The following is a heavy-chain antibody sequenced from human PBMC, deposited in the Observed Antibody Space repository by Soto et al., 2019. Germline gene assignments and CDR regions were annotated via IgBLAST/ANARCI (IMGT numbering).Heavy chain of an antibody. D-gene: IGHD2-15*01. V-gene: IGHV3-66*01. CDR1: GFTVSSKY. J-gene: IGHJ6*04. CDR2: IQSGGTT. CDR3: ARDDVLCDGGRCYGIPLDG. Sequence: GGSLRLSCAASGFTVSSKYMTWVRQAPGKGQEWVSLIQSGGTTYYTDSVKGRFTISRDTSENTLHLQMDSLRVEDTAVYYCARDDVLCDGGRCYGIPLDGWAKGTTDTVSS.